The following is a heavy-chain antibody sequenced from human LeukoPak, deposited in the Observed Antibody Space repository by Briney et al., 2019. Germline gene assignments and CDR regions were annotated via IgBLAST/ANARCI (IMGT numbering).Heavy chain of an antibody. J-gene: IGHJ4*02. Sequence: PGGSLRLSCAASGFTFDDYGMSWVRQAPGKGLEWVSGINWNGGSTGYADSVKGRFTISRDNAKNSLYLQMNSLRAEDTAVYYCATLLLVCEACHNDYWGQGTLVTVSS. CDR1: GFTFDDYG. V-gene: IGHV3-20*04. CDR2: INWNGGST. D-gene: IGHD3-10*01. CDR3: ATLLLVCEACHNDY.